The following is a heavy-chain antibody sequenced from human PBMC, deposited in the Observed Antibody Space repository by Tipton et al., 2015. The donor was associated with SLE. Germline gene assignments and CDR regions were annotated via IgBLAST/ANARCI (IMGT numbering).Heavy chain of an antibody. CDR2: IYHSGST. CDR3: ARDLGSLWSRYGLDI. CDR1: GASIRTGSYY. D-gene: IGHD2-21*01. V-gene: IGHV4-31*03. Sequence: TLSLTCSVSGASIRTGSYYWSWLRQHPGKGLEWIGYIYHSGSTFYNPSLQSRISVSVDTSKNHFSLEMTSVTAADTAVYYCARDLGSLWSRYGLDIWGQGTTVTVSS. J-gene: IGHJ6*02.